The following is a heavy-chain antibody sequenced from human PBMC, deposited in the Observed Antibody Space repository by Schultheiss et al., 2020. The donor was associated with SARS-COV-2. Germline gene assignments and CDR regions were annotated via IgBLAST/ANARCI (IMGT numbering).Heavy chain of an antibody. J-gene: IGHJ6*03. Sequence: SETLSLTCTVSGGSISSSSYYWGWIRQPPGKGLEWIGYIYYSGSTYYNPSLKSRVTISVDTSKNQFSLKLSSVTAADTAVYYCAREHDFWSGYSYYYMDVWGKGTTVTVSS. CDR1: GGSISSSSYY. CDR2: IYYSGST. D-gene: IGHD3-3*01. V-gene: IGHV4-61*05. CDR3: AREHDFWSGYSYYYMDV.